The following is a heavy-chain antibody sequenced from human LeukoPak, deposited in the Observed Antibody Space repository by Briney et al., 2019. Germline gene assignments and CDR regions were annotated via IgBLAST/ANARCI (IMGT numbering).Heavy chain of an antibody. CDR3: ARERAATSGMDV. J-gene: IGHJ6*02. Sequence: GGSLRHSCSASGFTFSSYAMHWVRQAPGKGLEWVAVISYDGSKKYYADAVKGRFTISRDNSKNTLYLQMNSLRAEDTAVYYCARERAATSGMDVWGQGTTVTVSS. CDR2: ISYDGSKK. V-gene: IGHV3-30-3*01. CDR1: GFTFSSYA. D-gene: IGHD5-12*01.